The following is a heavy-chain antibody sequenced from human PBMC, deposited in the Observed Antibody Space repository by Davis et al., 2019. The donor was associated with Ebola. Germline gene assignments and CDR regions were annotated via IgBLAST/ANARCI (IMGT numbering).Heavy chain of an antibody. CDR1: GYNFTSYW. J-gene: IGHJ3*02. CDR2: IYPGDSDT. V-gene: IGHV5-51*01. Sequence: GEFLKTLCYSSGYNFTSYWHARVRQIPGKGLEWIRIIYPGDSDTRYSPSFQGQFTIPDDKSISTAYVQWSSLKASDTAMYYCARTYYDDSAFEIWGQGKMVTVSS. CDR3: ARTYYDDSAFEI. D-gene: IGHD3-22*01.